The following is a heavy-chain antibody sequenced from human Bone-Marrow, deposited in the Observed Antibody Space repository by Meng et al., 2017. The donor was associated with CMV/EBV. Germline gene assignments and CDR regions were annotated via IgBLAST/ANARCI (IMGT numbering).Heavy chain of an antibody. CDR1: GFTFSNYW. V-gene: IGHV3-7*01. J-gene: IGHJ4*02. Sequence: GESLKISCAASGFTFSNYWMTSVRQAPGKGLEWVANINQDGSKTYYVDSVKGRFTISRDNSKNSLYLQVDSLRVEDTAMYYCARGGRTSSAYWRDWGQGTLVTVSS. D-gene: IGHD6-6*01. CDR2: INQDGSKT. CDR3: ARGGRTSSAYWRD.